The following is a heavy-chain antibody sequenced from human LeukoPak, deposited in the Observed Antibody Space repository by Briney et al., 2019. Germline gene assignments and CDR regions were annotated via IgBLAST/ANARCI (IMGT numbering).Heavy chain of an antibody. J-gene: IGHJ6*02. V-gene: IGHV1-8*01. CDR3: ARGPGGSGSDRFGYYYYGMDV. Sequence: GYAQKFQGRVTMTRNTSISTAYMELSSLRSEDTAVYYCARGPGGSGSDRFGYYYYGMDVWGQGTTVTVSS. D-gene: IGHD3-10*01.